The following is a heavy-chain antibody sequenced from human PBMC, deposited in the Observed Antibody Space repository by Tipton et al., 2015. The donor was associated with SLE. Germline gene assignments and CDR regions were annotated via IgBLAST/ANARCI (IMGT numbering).Heavy chain of an antibody. CDR3: ARQGTGFGSGRDDY. V-gene: IGHV4-59*08. D-gene: IGHD1-14*01. Sequence: TLSLTCTVSGGSISSHYWSWIRQPPGKGLEWIGYIYYSGSTNYNPSLKSRVTISVDTPKNQFSLSLYSVTVEDTAVYYCARQGTGFGSGRDDYWGQGILVTVSS. CDR1: GGSISSHY. J-gene: IGHJ4*02. CDR2: IYYSGST.